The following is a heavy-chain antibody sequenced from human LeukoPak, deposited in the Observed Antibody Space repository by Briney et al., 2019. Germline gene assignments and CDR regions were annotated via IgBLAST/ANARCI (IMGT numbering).Heavy chain of an antibody. CDR2: IGTSGGT. Sequence: SETLSLTCTISGDSIISDVYYWSWIRQPAGKGLEWIGRIGTSGGTNYNPSLKSRLTISLDTSKNEFSLTVSSVTAADTAVYYWARWNREIRWYDPWGQGTLVTVSS. CDR3: ARWNREIRWYDP. CDR1: GDSIISDVYY. V-gene: IGHV4-61*02. D-gene: IGHD1-1*01. J-gene: IGHJ5*02.